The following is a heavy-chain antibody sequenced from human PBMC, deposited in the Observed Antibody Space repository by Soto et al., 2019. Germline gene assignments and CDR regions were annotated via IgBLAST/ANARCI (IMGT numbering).Heavy chain of an antibody. CDR3: AAMRYYDSSGSDWFDP. D-gene: IGHD3-22*01. Sequence: GASVKVSCKASGYTFTSYDINWVRQATGQGLEWMGWMNPNSGNTGYAQKFQGRVTMTRNTSISTAYMELSSLRSEDTAVYYCAAMRYYDSSGSDWFDPWGQGTPVTVSS. CDR2: MNPNSGNT. CDR1: GYTFTSYD. J-gene: IGHJ5*02. V-gene: IGHV1-8*01.